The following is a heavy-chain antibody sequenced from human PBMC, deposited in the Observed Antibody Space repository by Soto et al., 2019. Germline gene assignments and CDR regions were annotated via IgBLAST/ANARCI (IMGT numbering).Heavy chain of an antibody. Sequence: ASVKVSCKASGYTFTSYGISWVRQAPGQGLEWMGWISAYNGNTNYAQKLQGRVTMTTDTSTSTAYMELRSLRSDDTAVYYCARVYSKICSGYYDWFDPWGQGTLVTVSS. CDR1: GYTFTSYG. J-gene: IGHJ5*02. D-gene: IGHD3-3*01. CDR3: ARVYSKICSGYYDWFDP. CDR2: ISAYNGNT. V-gene: IGHV1-18*01.